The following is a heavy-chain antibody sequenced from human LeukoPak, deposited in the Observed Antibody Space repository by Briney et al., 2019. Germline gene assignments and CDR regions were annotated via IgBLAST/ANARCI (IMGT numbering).Heavy chain of an antibody. CDR2: IYYSGST. CDR1: GGSFSGYY. Sequence: PSETLSLTCAVYGGSFSGYYWSWIRQPPGKGLEWIGSIYYSGSTYYNPSLKSRVTISVDTSKNQFSLKLSSVTAADTAVYYCASPSEYDAFDIWGQGTMVTVSS. J-gene: IGHJ3*02. D-gene: IGHD2-2*01. CDR3: ASPSEYDAFDI. V-gene: IGHV4-34*01.